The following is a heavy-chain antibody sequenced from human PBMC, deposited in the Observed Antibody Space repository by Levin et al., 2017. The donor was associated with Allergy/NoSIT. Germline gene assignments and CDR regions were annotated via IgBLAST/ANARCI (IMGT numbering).Heavy chain of an antibody. CDR3: ARVGVRGRTGKGAFDI. CDR2: IYYSGST. CDR1: GGSISSYY. D-gene: IGHD2-8*01. V-gene: IGHV4-59*01. Sequence: SQTLSLTCTVSGGSISSYYWSWIRQPPGKGLEWIGYIYYSGSTNYNPSLKSRVTISVDTSKNQFSLKLSSVTAADTAVYYCARVGVRGRTGKGAFDIWGQGTMVTVSS. J-gene: IGHJ3*02.